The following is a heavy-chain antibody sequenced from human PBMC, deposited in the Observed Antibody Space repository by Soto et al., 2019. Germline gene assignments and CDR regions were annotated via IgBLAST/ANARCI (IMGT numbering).Heavy chain of an antibody. CDR2: IFPNSVGST. CDR1: GYTFAAYY. D-gene: IGHD3-16*01. J-gene: IGHJ4*01. Sequence: ASVKVSCKTSGYTFAAYYLHWARQAPGQGLEWMGFIFPNSVGSTTSAPQFEGRVTMTRDSSISTAYLELSGLTSEDTGVYYCAKDDGGIFDSWGQGTLVTVSP. CDR3: AKDDGGIFDS. V-gene: IGHV1-2*02.